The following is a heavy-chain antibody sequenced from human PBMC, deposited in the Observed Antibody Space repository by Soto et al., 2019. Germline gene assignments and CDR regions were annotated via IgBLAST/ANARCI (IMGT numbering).Heavy chain of an antibody. J-gene: IGHJ4*02. CDR1: GGTSNKYA. CDR3: ASGDVVMVTAIGASHFDT. Sequence: QVQLVQSGAEVRKPGSSVKVSCKASGGTSNKYAINWVRQAPGQGLEWVGGIIPVFGTPNYAQKFQGRVTLTGDESTSTDYMELTSLRSDDTAVYFCASGDVVMVTAIGASHFDTWGQGTLVTVSS. V-gene: IGHV1-69*01. CDR2: IIPVFGTP. D-gene: IGHD2-21*02.